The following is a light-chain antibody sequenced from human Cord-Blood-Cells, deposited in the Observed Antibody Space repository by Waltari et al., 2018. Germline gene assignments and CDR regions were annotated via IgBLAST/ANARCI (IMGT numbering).Light chain of an antibody. CDR1: SSDVGSYNL. CDR3: CSYAGSSTWV. J-gene: IGLJ3*02. CDR2: EGS. Sequence: QSALTQPASVSGSPGQSITSSCTGTSSDVGSYNLVSWYQQHPGKAPKRMMYEGSKRPSGVSNRFSGSTSGNTASLTISGLQAEDEADYYCCSYAGSSTWVFGGGTKLTVL. V-gene: IGLV2-23*01.